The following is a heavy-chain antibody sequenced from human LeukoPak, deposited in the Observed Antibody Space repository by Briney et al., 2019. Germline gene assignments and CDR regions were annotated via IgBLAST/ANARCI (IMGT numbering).Heavy chain of an antibody. CDR1: GGSISSSSDY. CDR3: ARQGLDCSSTSCYKDY. Sequence: SETLSLTCTVSGGSISSSSDYWGWIRQPPGRGLEWIGSIYYSGSTYYNPSLKSRVTISVDTSKNQFSLKLSSVTAADTAVYYCARQGLDCSSTSCYKDYWGQGTLVTVSS. CDR2: IYYSGST. D-gene: IGHD2-2*02. V-gene: IGHV4-39*01. J-gene: IGHJ4*02.